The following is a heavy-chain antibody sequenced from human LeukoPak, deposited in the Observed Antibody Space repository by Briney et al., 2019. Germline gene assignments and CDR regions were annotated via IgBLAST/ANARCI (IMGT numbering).Heavy chain of an antibody. J-gene: IGHJ6*02. CDR1: GGSISSYY. CDR2: IYYSGST. D-gene: IGHD2-2*02. V-gene: IGHV4-59*01. Sequence: SETLSLTCTVSGGSISSYYWSWIRQPPGKGLEWIGYIYYSGSTNYNPSLESRVTISVDTSKNQFSLKLSSVTAADTAVYYCASLYVDGMDVWGQGTTVTVSS. CDR3: ASLYVDGMDV.